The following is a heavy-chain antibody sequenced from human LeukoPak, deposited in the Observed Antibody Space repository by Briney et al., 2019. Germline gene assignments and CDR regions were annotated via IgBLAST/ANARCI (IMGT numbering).Heavy chain of an antibody. Sequence: SETLSLTCTVYDGSFSGYYWSWIRQPPGKGLEWIGEINHSGSTYYNPSLKSRVTISVDTSKNQFSLKLSSVTAADTAVYYCARLGYDSSRSGFDYWGQGTLVTVSS. CDR1: DGSFSGYY. J-gene: IGHJ4*02. V-gene: IGHV4-34*01. D-gene: IGHD3-22*01. CDR3: ARLGYDSSRSGFDY. CDR2: INHSGST.